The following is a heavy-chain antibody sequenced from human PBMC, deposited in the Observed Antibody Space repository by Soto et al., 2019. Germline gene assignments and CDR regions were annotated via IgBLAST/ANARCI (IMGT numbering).Heavy chain of an antibody. Sequence: GGSLRLSCAASGLTFSSYDMHWVRQATGKGLEWVSAIGTAGDTYYPGSVKGRFTISRENAKNSLYLQMNSLRAGDTAVYYCARGAEVPDSYCSSTSCYAYSPKKGAFDIWGQGTMVTVSS. J-gene: IGHJ3*02. CDR2: IGTAGDT. CDR3: ARGAEVPDSYCSSTSCYAYSPKKGAFDI. D-gene: IGHD2-2*01. CDR1: GLTFSSYD. V-gene: IGHV3-13*01.